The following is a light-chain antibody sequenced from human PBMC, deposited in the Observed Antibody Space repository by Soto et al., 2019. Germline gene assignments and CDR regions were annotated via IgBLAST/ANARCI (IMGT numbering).Light chain of an antibody. CDR1: QSLLRSDGNTY. J-gene: IGKJ3*01. CDR2: KTS. CDR3: MQCPQLPFT. V-gene: IGKV2-24*01. Sequence: DIVMTQTPLSSQVTLGQPASISCRSSQSLLRSDGNTYVTWLQQRPGQPPRLLIYKTSNRFPGATDRFSGSGAGADFTLNISRVEPEDVGVYYCMQCPQLPFTFGPGTTVDIK.